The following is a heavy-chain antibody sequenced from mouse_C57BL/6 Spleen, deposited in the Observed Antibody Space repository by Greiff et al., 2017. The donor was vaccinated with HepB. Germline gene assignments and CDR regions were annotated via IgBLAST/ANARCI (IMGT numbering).Heavy chain of an antibody. Sequence: QVQLQQSGAELVKPGASVKLSCKASGYTFTSYWMHWVKQRPGQGLEWIGMIHPNSGSTNYNEKFKSKATLTVDKSSSTAYMQLSSLTSEDSAVYYCARREGYYWYFDVWGTGTTVTVSS. J-gene: IGHJ1*03. CDR1: GYTFTSYW. CDR3: ARREGYYWYFDV. D-gene: IGHD2-2*01. V-gene: IGHV1-64*01. CDR2: IHPNSGST.